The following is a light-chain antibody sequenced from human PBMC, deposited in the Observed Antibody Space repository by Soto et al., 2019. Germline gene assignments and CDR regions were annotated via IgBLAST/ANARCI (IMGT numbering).Light chain of an antibody. CDR3: QQSYSTLRWT. V-gene: IGKV1-39*01. J-gene: IGKJ1*01. CDR2: AAS. Sequence: DIPMTQSPSSLSASVGDRVTITCRASQSISSYLNWYQQKPGKAPKLLIYAASSLQSGVPSRFSGSGSGTDFTLTISSLQPEAFATYYCQQSYSTLRWTFGQGTKVEIK. CDR1: QSISSY.